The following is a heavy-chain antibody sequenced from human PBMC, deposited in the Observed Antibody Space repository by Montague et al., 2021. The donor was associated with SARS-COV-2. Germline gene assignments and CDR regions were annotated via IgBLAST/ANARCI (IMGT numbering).Heavy chain of an antibody. Sequence: SETLSLTCSVSGYFIGTDYYWGWLRQSPGKGLEWIGSNYLHGNAYYNPSLNSRVTISLDTSNNQFSLRLISVTTSDTAVYYCARGRVPRAGFDYWGQGIRVIVSS. D-gene: IGHD1-14*01. J-gene: IGHJ4*02. CDR3: ARGRVPRAGFDY. CDR1: GYFIGTDYY. CDR2: NYLHGNA. V-gene: IGHV4-38-2*02.